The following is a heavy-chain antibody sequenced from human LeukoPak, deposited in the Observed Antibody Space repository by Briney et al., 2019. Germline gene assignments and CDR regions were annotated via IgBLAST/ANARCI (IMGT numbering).Heavy chain of an antibody. Sequence: ASVKVSCKASGYTFTGYYMHWVRQAPGQGLEWMGWINPNSSGTNYAQKFQGRVTMTRDTSISTAYMELSRLRSDDTAVYYCARILGEPLNWFDPWGQGTLVTVSS. CDR1: GYTFTGYY. CDR2: INPNSSGT. CDR3: ARILGEPLNWFDP. J-gene: IGHJ5*02. V-gene: IGHV1-2*02. D-gene: IGHD3-10*01.